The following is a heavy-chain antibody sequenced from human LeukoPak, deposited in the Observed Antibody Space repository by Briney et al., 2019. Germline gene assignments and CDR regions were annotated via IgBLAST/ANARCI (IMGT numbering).Heavy chain of an antibody. Sequence: GGSLRLSCAASGFTFDDYAMHWVRQAPGKGLEWVSGISWNSGSIGYADSVKGRFTISRDNAKNSLYLQMNSLRAEDTALYYCAKDRVGVTAGYFDYWGQGTLVTVSS. CDR2: ISWNSGSI. CDR1: GFTFDDYA. CDR3: AKDRVGVTAGYFDY. J-gene: IGHJ4*02. V-gene: IGHV3-9*01. D-gene: IGHD1-26*01.